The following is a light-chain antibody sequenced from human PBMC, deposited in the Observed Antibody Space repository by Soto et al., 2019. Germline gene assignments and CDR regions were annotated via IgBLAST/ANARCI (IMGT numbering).Light chain of an antibody. V-gene: IGLV2-14*03. CDR1: NSDIGAYDY. Sequence: QSVLTQPASVSGSPGQSITMSCAGTNSDIGAYDYVSWYQQHPGQAPKLMIYDVTNRPSGVSNRFSGSKSGTTASLNISGLQAEDEADYYCSSYTTSLTLVFGGGTKLTVL. J-gene: IGLJ3*02. CDR2: DVT. CDR3: SSYTTSLTLV.